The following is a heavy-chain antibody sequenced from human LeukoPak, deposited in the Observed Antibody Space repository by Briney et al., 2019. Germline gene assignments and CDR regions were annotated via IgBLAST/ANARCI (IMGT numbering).Heavy chain of an antibody. V-gene: IGHV4-59*01. CDR3: ARMYSGTSYYFDY. Sequence: SETLSLTCSVSGVSISTYYWTWIRQPPAKGLEWMGFFSYSGSTKYNPSLESRVTMSVDTSKNQFSLKLNSVTAADTAVYYCARMYSGTSYYFDYWGQGTLVTVSS. CDR2: FSYSGST. CDR1: GVSISTYY. D-gene: IGHD1-26*01. J-gene: IGHJ4*02.